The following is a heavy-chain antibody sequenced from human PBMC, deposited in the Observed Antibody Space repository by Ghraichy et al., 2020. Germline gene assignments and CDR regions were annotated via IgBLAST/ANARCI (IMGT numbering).Heavy chain of an antibody. CDR1: GGSISSSNW. CDR3: ARLGFVGATTDPSLDY. V-gene: IGHV4-4*02. Sequence: SETLSLTCAVSGGSISSSNWWSWVRQPPGKGLEWIGEIYHSGSTNYNPSLKSRVTISVDKSKNQFSLKLSSVTAADTAVYYCARLGFVGATTDPSLDYWGQGTLVTVSS. J-gene: IGHJ4*02. CDR2: IYHSGST. D-gene: IGHD1-26*01.